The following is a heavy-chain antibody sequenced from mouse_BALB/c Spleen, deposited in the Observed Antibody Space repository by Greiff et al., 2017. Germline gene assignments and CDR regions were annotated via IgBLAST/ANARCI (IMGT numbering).Heavy chain of an antibody. D-gene: IGHD1-1*02. V-gene: IGHV5-17*02. J-gene: IGHJ4*01. CDR2: ISSGSSTI. CDR1: GFTFSSFG. CDR3: ARPRWGGYAMDY. Sequence: DVQLVESGGGLVQPGGSRKLSCAASGFTFSSFGMHWVRQAPEKGLEWVAYISSGSSTIYYADTVKGRFTISRDNPKNTLFLQMTSLRSEDTAMYYCARPRWGGYAMDYWGQGTSVTVSS.